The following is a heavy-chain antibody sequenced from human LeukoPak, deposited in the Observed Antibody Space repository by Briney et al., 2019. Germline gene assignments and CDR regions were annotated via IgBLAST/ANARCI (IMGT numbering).Heavy chain of an antibody. Sequence: GGSLRLSCAASGFTFSSYAMHWVRQAPGKGLEWVAVISYDGSNKYYADSVKGRFTISRDNSKNTLYLQMNSLRAEDTAVYYCARDVQQWLVWEYYFDDWGQGTLVTVSS. J-gene: IGHJ4*02. CDR2: ISYDGSNK. V-gene: IGHV3-30*04. CDR3: ARDVQQWLVWEYYFDD. D-gene: IGHD6-19*01. CDR1: GFTFSSYA.